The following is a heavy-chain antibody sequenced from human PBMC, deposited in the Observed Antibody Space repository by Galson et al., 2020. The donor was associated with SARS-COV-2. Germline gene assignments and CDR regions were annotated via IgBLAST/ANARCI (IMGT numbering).Heavy chain of an antibody. CDR3: ARGNPGYYYYYMEV. Sequence: SETLSLTCTVSGCSISSYYWSWIRQPPGKGLEWIGYIYYSVSTNYNPSLKSRVTISVETSKNQFSLKLSSVTAADTAVYYCARGNPGYYYYYMEVWGKGTTVTVSS. J-gene: IGHJ6*03. CDR2: IYYSVST. V-gene: IGHV4-59*01. CDR1: GCSISSYY.